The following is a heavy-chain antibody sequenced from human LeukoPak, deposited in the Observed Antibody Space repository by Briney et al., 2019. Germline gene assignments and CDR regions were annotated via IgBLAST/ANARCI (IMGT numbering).Heavy chain of an antibody. CDR2: ISYDGSNK. CDR3: AKDLLGYCSSTSCYNGDY. CDR1: GFTFSSYG. D-gene: IGHD2-2*01. J-gene: IGHJ4*02. V-gene: IGHV3-30*18. Sequence: PGGSLRLSCAASGFTFSSYGMPWVRQAPGKGLEWVAVISYDGSNKYYADSVKGRFTISRDNSKNTLYLQMNSLRAEDTAVYYCAKDLLGYCSSTSCYNGDYWGQGTLVTVSS.